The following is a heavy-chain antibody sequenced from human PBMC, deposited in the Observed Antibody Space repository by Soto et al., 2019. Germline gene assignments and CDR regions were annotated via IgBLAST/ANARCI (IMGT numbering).Heavy chain of an antibody. Sequence: EVQLLESGGGLVQPGGSLRLSCAASGFTFSSYAMSWVRQAPGKGLEWVSAISGSGGSTYYADSVKGRFTISRDNSKNSLYLQMNSLRAEDTAVYYCARAMYSSSSAFDYWGQGTLVTVSS. J-gene: IGHJ4*02. CDR3: ARAMYSSSSAFDY. CDR1: GFTFSSYA. CDR2: ISGSGGST. D-gene: IGHD6-6*01. V-gene: IGHV3-23*01.